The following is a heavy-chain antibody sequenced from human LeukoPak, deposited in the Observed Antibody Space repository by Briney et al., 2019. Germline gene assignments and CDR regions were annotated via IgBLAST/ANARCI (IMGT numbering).Heavy chain of an antibody. J-gene: IGHJ4*02. CDR1: GFSFSSYS. CDR2: ISSSSSTI. V-gene: IGHV3-48*04. CDR3: ARVGRGDYAGY. D-gene: IGHD4-17*01. Sequence: GGSLRLSCAASGFSFSSYSMNWVRQAPGKGLEWVSYISSSSSTIYYADSVKGRFTISRDNAKNSLYLQMNSLRAEDTAVYYWARVGRGDYAGYGGRGTLVTVP.